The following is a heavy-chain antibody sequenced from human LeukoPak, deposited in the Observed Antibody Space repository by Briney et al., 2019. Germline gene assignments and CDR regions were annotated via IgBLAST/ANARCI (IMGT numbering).Heavy chain of an antibody. V-gene: IGHV3-23*01. CDR2: ISGSGGST. D-gene: IGHD6-19*01. CDR3: ARGRSAVAGGFDY. J-gene: IGHJ4*02. CDR1: GFTFSNFA. Sequence: GGSLRLSCAASGFTFSNFAMSWVRQAPGKGLEWVSTISGSGGSTYYADSVKGRFTISRDNSKNTLYLQMNSLRAEDTAVYYCARGRSAVAGGFDYWGQGTLVTVSS.